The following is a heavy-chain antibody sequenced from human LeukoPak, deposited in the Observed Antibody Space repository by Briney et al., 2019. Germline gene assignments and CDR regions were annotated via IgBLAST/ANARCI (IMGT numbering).Heavy chain of an antibody. Sequence: PGGSLRLSCAASGFTFSSYGMNWVRQSPGKGLEWVAVISYDGSNKYYADSVMGRFTISRDNSKNTLYLQMNSLRAEDTAVYYCARDRDVVVPAAMTGWFDPWGQGTLVTVSS. CDR1: GFTFSSYG. CDR2: ISYDGSNK. CDR3: ARDRDVVVPAAMTGWFDP. J-gene: IGHJ5*02. V-gene: IGHV3-30*03. D-gene: IGHD2-2*01.